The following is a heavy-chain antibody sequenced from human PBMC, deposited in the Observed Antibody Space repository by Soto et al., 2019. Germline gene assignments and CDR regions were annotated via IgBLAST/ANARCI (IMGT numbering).Heavy chain of an antibody. CDR2: INPHNGGT. Sequence: ASVKVSFKASGYTFTGYYLHWLRQAPGQGLEWVGWINPHNGGTTSAERFQGRVTMTRDTSINTAYMELSRLRSDDTAVYYCARVRIQLWDDAFNIWGQGTKVTVSS. CDR3: ARVRIQLWDDAFNI. J-gene: IGHJ3*02. V-gene: IGHV1-2*02. D-gene: IGHD5-18*01. CDR1: GYTFTGYY.